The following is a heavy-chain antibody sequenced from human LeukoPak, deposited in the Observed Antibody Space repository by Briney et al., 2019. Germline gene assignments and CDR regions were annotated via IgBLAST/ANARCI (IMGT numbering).Heavy chain of an antibody. J-gene: IGHJ4*02. CDR1: GFTFSHYW. Sequence: PGGSLRLSCAASGFTFSHYWMSWVRQGPGKGLEWVANIKQEGSEKYYVDSVKGRFTISRDNAKNSLYLQMNSLRAEDTAVYYCARGTYYYDSSGYYVFDSWGQGTLVTVSS. CDR3: ARGTYYYDSSGYYVFDS. D-gene: IGHD3-22*01. V-gene: IGHV3-7*04. CDR2: IKQEGSEK.